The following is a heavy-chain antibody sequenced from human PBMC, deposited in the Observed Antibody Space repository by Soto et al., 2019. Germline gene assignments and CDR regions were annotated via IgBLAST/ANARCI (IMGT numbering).Heavy chain of an antibody. CDR1: GGSISGYY. CDR3: ARVWGYAFDI. D-gene: IGHD3-16*01. CDR2: IYYSGGT. V-gene: IGHV4-59*01. Sequence: PSETLSLRCTVSGGSISGYYWSWIRQPPGKGLEWIGYIYYSGGTNYNPSLKSRVTISVDTSKNQFSLKLSSVTAADTAVYYCARVWGYAFDIWGQGTMVTVSS. J-gene: IGHJ3*02.